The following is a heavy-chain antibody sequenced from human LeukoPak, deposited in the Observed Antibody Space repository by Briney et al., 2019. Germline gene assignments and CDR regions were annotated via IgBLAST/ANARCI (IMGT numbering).Heavy chain of an antibody. CDR3: AKVTYDYGWGSYEN. D-gene: IGHD3-16*01. V-gene: IGHV3-23*01. J-gene: IGHJ4*02. CDR2: ISGSGEST. CDR1: GFTFSSYA. Sequence: GGSPRLSCAASGFTFSSYAMSWVRQAPGKRLEWVSAISGSGESTYYADSVKGRFTISRDNSKNTLYLQMNSLRAEDTAIYYCAKVTYDYGWGSYENWGQGALVTVSS.